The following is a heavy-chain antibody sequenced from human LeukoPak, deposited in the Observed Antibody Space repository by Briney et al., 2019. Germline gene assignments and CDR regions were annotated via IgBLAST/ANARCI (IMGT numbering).Heavy chain of an antibody. J-gene: IGHJ4*02. CDR3: ASREATYYYDSSGSFDY. Sequence: PGGSLRLSCAASGFTFSSYAMSWVRQAPGKGLEWVSSISSSSSYIYYADSVKGRFTISRDNAKNSLYLQMNSLRAEDTAVYYCASREATYYYDSSGSFDYWGQGTLVTVSS. CDR2: ISSSSSYI. V-gene: IGHV3-21*01. CDR1: GFTFSSYA. D-gene: IGHD3-22*01.